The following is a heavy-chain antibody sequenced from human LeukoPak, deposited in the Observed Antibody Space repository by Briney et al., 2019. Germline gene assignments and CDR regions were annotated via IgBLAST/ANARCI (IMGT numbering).Heavy chain of an antibody. V-gene: IGHV4-59*01. CDR2: IYYSGST. D-gene: IGHD3-10*01. J-gene: IGHJ4*02. CDR3: ARELVVYGSGPYHSYFDY. CDR1: GGSISSYY. Sequence: SETLSLTCTVSGGSISSYYWSWIRKPPGKGLDWIGYIYYSGSTNYNPSLKSRVTISVDTSKNQFSLKLSSVTAADTAVYYCARELVVYGSGPYHSYFDYWGQGTLVTVSS.